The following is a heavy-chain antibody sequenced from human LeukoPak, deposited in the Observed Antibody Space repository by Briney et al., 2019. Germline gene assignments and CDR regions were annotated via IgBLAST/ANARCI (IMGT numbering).Heavy chain of an antibody. Sequence: GGSLRLSCAASELTVSSNYMSWVRQAPGKGLEWVSVIYSGGTTYYADSAKGRFTISRDNSKNTLYLQMNSLRAEDTAVYYCARERGRATVYFDSWGQGTLVTVSS. V-gene: IGHV3-53*01. J-gene: IGHJ4*02. CDR2: IYSGGTT. CDR3: ARERGRATVYFDS. D-gene: IGHD1-26*01. CDR1: ELTVSSNY.